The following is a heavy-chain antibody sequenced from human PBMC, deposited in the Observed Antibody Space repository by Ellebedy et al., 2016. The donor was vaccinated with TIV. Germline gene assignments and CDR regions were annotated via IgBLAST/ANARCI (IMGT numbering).Heavy chain of an antibody. V-gene: IGHV4-4*02. J-gene: IGHJ5*02. CDR3: ASSGLKMGFQVDL. CDR2: ITYSGNT. D-gene: IGHD1-26*01. CDR1: GFIFSSNG. Sequence: GSLRLSCAASGFIFSSNGMHWVRQSPGKGLEWIGTITYSGNTYYNPSVNSRVTISVDMSKNQFSLRLTSVTAADTAVYYCASSGLKMGFQVDLWGQGTLVTVSS.